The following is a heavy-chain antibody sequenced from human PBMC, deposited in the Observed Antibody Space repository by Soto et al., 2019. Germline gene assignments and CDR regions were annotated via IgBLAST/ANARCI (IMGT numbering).Heavy chain of an antibody. CDR1: GGSFSGYY. D-gene: IGHD2-8*01. CDR3: ARDNGGGYNNWFDP. CDR2: INHSGST. V-gene: IGHV4-34*01. Sequence: SETLSLTCTVYGGSFSGYYWSWIRLPPGKGLEWIGEINHSGSTNYNPSLKSRVTISVDTSKNQFSLKLSSVTAADTAVYYCARDNGGGYNNWFDPWGQGTLVTVSS. J-gene: IGHJ5*02.